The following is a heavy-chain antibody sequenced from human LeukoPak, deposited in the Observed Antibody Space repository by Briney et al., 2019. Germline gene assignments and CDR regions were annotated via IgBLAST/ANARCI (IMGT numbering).Heavy chain of an antibody. Sequence: GASVKVSCKASGGTFSSYAISWVRQAPGQGLEWMGGIIPIFGTANYAQKFQGRVTITADESTSTAYMELSSLRSEDTAVYYCARNHRLVCAARLCAFDIWGQGTMVTVSS. CDR3: ARNHRLVCAARLCAFDI. CDR1: GGTFSSYA. J-gene: IGHJ3*02. V-gene: IGHV1-69*13. D-gene: IGHD1-14*01. CDR2: IIPIFGTA.